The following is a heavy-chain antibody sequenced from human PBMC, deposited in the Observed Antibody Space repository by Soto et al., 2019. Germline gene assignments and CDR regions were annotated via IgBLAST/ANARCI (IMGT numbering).Heavy chain of an antibody. Sequence: SETLSLTCTVSGGSISSYYWSWIRQPPGKGLEWIGEINHSGSTNYNPSLKSRVTISVDTSKNQFSLKLSSVTAADTAVYYCARSQRYSSGWYGSGNAGNWFAPWGQGTLVTVSS. J-gene: IGHJ5*02. CDR3: ARSQRYSSGWYGSGNAGNWFAP. D-gene: IGHD6-19*01. V-gene: IGHV4-34*01. CDR1: GGSISSYY. CDR2: INHSGST.